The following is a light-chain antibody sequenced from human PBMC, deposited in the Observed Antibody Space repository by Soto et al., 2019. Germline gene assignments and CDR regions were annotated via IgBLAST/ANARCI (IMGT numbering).Light chain of an antibody. CDR2: GAS. CDR3: QQHGTSPPSWT. Sequence: ETVLTQSPGTLSLSPGEIATLFCRASQSVSNKYLAWYQQKPGQAPRLLIYGASSRATGIPDRFSGSGSGTDFSLTISRLEPEDSAVYYCQQHGTSPPSWTFGQGTNVEIK. J-gene: IGKJ1*01. CDR1: QSVSNKY. V-gene: IGKV3-20*01.